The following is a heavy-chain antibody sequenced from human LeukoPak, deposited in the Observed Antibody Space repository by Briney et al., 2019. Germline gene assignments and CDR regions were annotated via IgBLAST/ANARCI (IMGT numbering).Heavy chain of an antibody. D-gene: IGHD2-2*01. CDR2: IYYSGST. J-gene: IGHJ6*02. V-gene: IGHV4-30-4*01. CDR1: GGSISSGDYC. CDR3: ARDRPYCSSTSCHSPLYYYYGMDV. Sequence: PSESLSLTCAVSGGSISSGDYCWSWVRQPPGKGLGWIGYIYYSGSTYYNPSLKSRVTISVDTSKNQFSLKLSSVTAADTAVYYCARDRPYCSSTSCHSPLYYYYGMDVWGQGTTVTVSS.